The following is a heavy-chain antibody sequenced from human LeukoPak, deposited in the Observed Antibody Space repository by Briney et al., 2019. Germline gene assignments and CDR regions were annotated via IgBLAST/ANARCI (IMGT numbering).Heavy chain of an antibody. CDR1: GASVSSGAYY. Sequence: PSETLSLTCTVSGASVSSGAYYWSWIRQRPGKGLEWIGYIYYSGSTYYNPSLKSRVTISVDTSKNEFSLKLTSVTAADTAEYYCARDQSGYSSGYRPSDAWFDPWGQGTLVTVSS. D-gene: IGHD5-18*01. CDR2: IYYSGST. V-gene: IGHV4-31*03. J-gene: IGHJ5*02. CDR3: ARDQSGYSSGYRPSDAWFDP.